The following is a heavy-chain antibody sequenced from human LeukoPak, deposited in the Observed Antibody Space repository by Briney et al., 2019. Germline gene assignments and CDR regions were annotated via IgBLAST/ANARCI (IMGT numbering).Heavy chain of an antibody. J-gene: IGHJ5*02. CDR2: INNDGTNT. Sequence: GGSLRLSCATFGFTLSDYWMHWVRQVPGTGPVWVSYINNDGTNTDYADSVKGRFTIFRDNAKKTLYLQMDSLRAEDTAVYYCARAESTGWYPNWFDTWGQGILVTVSS. CDR1: GFTLSDYW. D-gene: IGHD6-13*01. V-gene: IGHV3-74*01. CDR3: ARAESTGWYPNWFDT.